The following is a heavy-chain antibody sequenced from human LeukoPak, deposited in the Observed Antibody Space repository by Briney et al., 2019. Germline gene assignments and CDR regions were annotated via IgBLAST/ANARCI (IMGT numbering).Heavy chain of an antibody. CDR2: FDPEDGET. D-gene: IGHD5-18*01. J-gene: IGHJ4*02. CDR3: ATSSPLGVGYSYGFDY. V-gene: IGHV1-24*01. Sequence: ASVKVSCKVSGYTLTELSMHWVRQAPGKGLEWMGGFDPEDGETIYAQKFQGRVTMTEDTSTDTAYMELSSLGSEDTAVYYCATSSPLGVGYSYGFDYWGQGALVTVSS. CDR1: GYTLTELS.